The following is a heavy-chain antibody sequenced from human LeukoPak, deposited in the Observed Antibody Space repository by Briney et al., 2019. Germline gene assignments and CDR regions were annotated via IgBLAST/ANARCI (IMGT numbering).Heavy chain of an antibody. CDR2: INWNGGST. V-gene: IGHV3-20*04. J-gene: IGHJ4*02. D-gene: IGHD6-13*01. Sequence: PGGSLRLSCAASGFTFDDYGVSWVRQAPGKGLEWVSGINWNGGSTGYADSVKGRFTISRDNAKNSLYLQMNSLRAEDTALYYCARELYSSSWYAWGCDYWGQGTLVTVSS. CDR1: GFTFDDYG. CDR3: ARELYSSSWYAWGCDY.